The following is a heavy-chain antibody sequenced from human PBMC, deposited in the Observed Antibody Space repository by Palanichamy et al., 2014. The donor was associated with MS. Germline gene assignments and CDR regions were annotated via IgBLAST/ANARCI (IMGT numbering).Heavy chain of an antibody. D-gene: IGHD2-2*02. CDR2: INPNSGGT. V-gene: IGHV1-2*04. CDR1: GYTFTGYY. CDR3: ARAYCSSTSCYTHYYYYGMDV. Sequence: QLVQSGAEVKKPGASVKVSCKASGYTFTGYYMHWVRQAPGQGLEWMGWINPNSGGTNYAQKFQGWVTMTRDTSISTAYMELSRLRSDDTAVYYRARAYCSSTSCYTHYYYYGMDVWGQGATVTVSS. J-gene: IGHJ6*02.